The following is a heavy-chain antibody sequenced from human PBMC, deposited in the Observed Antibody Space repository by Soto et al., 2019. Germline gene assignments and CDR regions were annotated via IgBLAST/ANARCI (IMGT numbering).Heavy chain of an antibody. Sequence: QVQLVESGGGVVQPGRSLRLSCAASGFTFSSFGMHWVRQAPGKGLEWVAAKSYDGSYKYYADSVKGRFTISRDNSKNTLYLQMNSLRAEDTAVYYCAKVMRDLLTHDAFDIWGQGTMVSVSS. J-gene: IGHJ3*02. V-gene: IGHV3-30*18. D-gene: IGHD2-15*01. CDR3: AKVMRDLLTHDAFDI. CDR1: GFTFSSFG. CDR2: KSYDGSYK.